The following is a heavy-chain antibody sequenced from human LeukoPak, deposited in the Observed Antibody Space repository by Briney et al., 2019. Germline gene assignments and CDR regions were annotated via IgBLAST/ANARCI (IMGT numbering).Heavy chain of an antibody. Sequence: ASVKVSCKASGYTFTGYNMHWVRQAPGQGLEWMGWINPNSGGTSYAQKFQGRVTMTRDTSISTAYMELSRLRSDDTAVYYCARSWSSSRAYYFDYWGQGTLVTVSS. J-gene: IGHJ4*02. V-gene: IGHV1-2*02. D-gene: IGHD6-13*01. CDR1: GYTFTGYN. CDR3: ARSWSSSRAYYFDY. CDR2: INPNSGGT.